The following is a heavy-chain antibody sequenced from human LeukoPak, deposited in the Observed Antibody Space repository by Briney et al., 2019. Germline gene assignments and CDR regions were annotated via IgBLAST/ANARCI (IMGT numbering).Heavy chain of an antibody. CDR1: GDSVSSNSAA. Sequence: SQTLSLTCAISGDSVSSNSAAWNWVRQSPSRGLEWLGRTYYRSKWYNGYAVSVKSRITINPDTSKNQFSLQLNSVTPEDTAVYYCAREIVINWGSRVLRGSGIDYWGQGTLVTVSS. D-gene: IGHD2/OR15-2a*01. V-gene: IGHV6-1*01. J-gene: IGHJ4*02. CDR2: TYYRSKWYN. CDR3: AREIVINWGSRVLRGSGIDY.